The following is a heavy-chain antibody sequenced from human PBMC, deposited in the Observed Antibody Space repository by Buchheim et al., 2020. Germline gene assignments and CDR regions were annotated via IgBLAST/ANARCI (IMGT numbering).Heavy chain of an antibody. CDR3: ARDYEVVATIGEYYYYYYGMDV. D-gene: IGHD5-12*01. CDR2: INPSGGST. J-gene: IGHJ6*02. Sequence: QVQLVQSGAEVKKPGASVKVSCKASGYTFTSYYMHWVRQAPGQGLEWMGIINPSGGSTSYAQKFQGRVTMTRDTYTSTVYMELSSLRSEDTAVYYCARDYEVVATIGEYYYYYYGMDVWGQGTT. CDR1: GYTFTSYY. V-gene: IGHV1-46*01.